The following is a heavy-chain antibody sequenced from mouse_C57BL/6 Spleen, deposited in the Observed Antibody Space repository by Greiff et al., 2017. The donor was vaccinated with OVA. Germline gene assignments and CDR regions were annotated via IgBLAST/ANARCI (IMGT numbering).Heavy chain of an antibody. CDR2: INPSSGYT. Sequence: QVQLQESGAELARPGASVKMSCKASGYTFTSYTMHWVKQRPGQGLEWIGYINPSSGYTKYNQKFKDKATLTADKSSSTAYMQLSSLTSEDSAVYYCARGIYYGNFFAYWGQGTLVTVSA. CDR1: GYTFTSYT. J-gene: IGHJ3*01. CDR3: ARGIYYGNFFAY. V-gene: IGHV1-4*01. D-gene: IGHD2-1*01.